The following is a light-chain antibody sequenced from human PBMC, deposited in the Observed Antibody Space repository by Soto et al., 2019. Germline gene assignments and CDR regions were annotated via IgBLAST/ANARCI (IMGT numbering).Light chain of an antibody. V-gene: IGKV1-12*01. CDR3: QQAETFPLT. CDR1: QDINRW. Sequence: DIQMTQSPSSVAASVGDRVTITCRASQDINRWLAWYQQKPGRAPKVLIYSGSSLQGGVPSRFSGSGSGKDFTLTISSLQPEDFGTYFCQQAETFPLTFGGGTKVEIK. CDR2: SGS. J-gene: IGKJ4*01.